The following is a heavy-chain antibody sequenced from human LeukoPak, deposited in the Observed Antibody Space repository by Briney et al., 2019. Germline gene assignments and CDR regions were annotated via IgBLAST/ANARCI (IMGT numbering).Heavy chain of an antibody. D-gene: IGHD4-17*01. CDR2: ISYDGSNK. CDR3: AKFADYGDPHDY. J-gene: IGHJ4*02. CDR1: GFTFSSYG. Sequence: PGGSLRLSCAASGFTFSSYGMHWVRQAPGKGLEWVAVISYDGSNKYYADSVKGRFTISRDNSKNTLYLQMNSLRAEDTAVYYCAKFADYGDPHDYWGQGTLVTVSS. V-gene: IGHV3-30*18.